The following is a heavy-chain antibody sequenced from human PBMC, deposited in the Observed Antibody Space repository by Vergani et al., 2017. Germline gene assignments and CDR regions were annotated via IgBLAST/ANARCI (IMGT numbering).Heavy chain of an antibody. CDR1: GFTSAGYA. J-gene: IGHJ5*02. CDR3: AKDLGTSSGGGWFDP. CDR2: ISWNSNSI. D-gene: IGHD6-6*01. V-gene: IGHV3-9*02. Sequence: EVQLEEAGGGLVLPGRSLRLSCVAPGFTSAGYAMPWVRQAPGKGLEWVSGISWNSNSIGYADSVKGRFTISRDNAKNSLYLQMNSLRAEDTALYYCAKDLGTSSGGGWFDPWGQGTLVTVSS.